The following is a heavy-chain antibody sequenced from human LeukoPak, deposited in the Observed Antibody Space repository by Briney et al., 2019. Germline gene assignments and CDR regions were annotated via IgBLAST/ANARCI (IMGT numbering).Heavy chain of an antibody. CDR3: ARRIAAAGLYNWFDP. CDR2: MNPNSGNT. J-gene: IGHJ5*02. D-gene: IGHD6-13*01. V-gene: IGHV1-8*01. CDR1: GYTFTSYD. Sequence: GASVKVSCKASGYTFTSYDINWVRQATGQGLEWMRWMNPNSGNTGYAQKFQGRVTMTRNTSISTAYMELSSLRSEDTAVYYCARRIAAAGLYNWFDPWGQGTLVTVSS.